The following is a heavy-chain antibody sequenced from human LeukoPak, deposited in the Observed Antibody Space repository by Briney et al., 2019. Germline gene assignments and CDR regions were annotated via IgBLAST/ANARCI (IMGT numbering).Heavy chain of an antibody. CDR1: GASITTYY. Sequence: PSETLSLTCSVSGASITTYYWSWIRQPPGKGLEWIAYIHYSGSTSYNPALKSRLTISQATSKNQFSLKLSSVTAADTAVYHCARLDGNWNYFDYWGQGTLVTVSS. D-gene: IGHD1-20*01. V-gene: IGHV4-59*08. CDR3: ARLDGNWNYFDY. J-gene: IGHJ4*02. CDR2: IHYSGST.